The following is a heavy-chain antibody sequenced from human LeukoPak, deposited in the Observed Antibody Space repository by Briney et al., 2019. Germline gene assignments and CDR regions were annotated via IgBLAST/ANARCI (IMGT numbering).Heavy chain of an antibody. D-gene: IGHD6-6*01. CDR2: IWYDGSNK. CDR1: GFTFSSYG. Sequence: PGRSLRLSCAASGFTFSSYGMHWVRQAPGKGLEWVAVIWYDGSNKYYADSVKGRFTISRDNSKNTLYLQMNSLRAEDTAVYYCARDSEGIAARRYFDYWGQGTLVTVSS. CDR3: ARDSEGIAARRYFDY. V-gene: IGHV3-33*01. J-gene: IGHJ4*02.